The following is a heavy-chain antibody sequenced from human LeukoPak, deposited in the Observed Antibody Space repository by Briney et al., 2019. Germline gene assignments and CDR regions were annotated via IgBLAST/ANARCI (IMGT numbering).Heavy chain of an antibody. CDR3: VRGRRIAAAGRNWFDP. V-gene: IGHV4-34*01. Sequence: SETLSLTCAVYGGSFSGYYWSWIRQPPGKGLEWIGEINHSGSTNYNLSLKSRVTISVDTSKNQFSLKLSSVTAADTAVYYCVRGRRIAAAGRNWFDPWGQGTLVTVSS. CDR1: GGSFSGYY. D-gene: IGHD6-13*01. CDR2: INHSGST. J-gene: IGHJ5*02.